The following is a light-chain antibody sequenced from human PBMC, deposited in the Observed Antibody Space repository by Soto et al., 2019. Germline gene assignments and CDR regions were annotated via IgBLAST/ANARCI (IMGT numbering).Light chain of an antibody. J-gene: IGLJ1*01. CDR1: SSDVGYYNY. CDR3: SSYTSSSTLDV. CDR2: EVS. V-gene: IGLV2-14*01. Sequence: QSALTQPASVSGSPGQSITICCTGTSSDVGYYNYVSWYQQHPGNAPKLIIYEVSNRPAGVSNRFSGSKSGNTASLTISGLQAEDEADYYCSSYTSSSTLDVFGIGTKVTVL.